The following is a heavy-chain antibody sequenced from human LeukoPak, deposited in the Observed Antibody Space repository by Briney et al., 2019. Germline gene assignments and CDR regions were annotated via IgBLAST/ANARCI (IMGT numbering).Heavy chain of an antibody. V-gene: IGHV3-53*01. J-gene: IGHJ4*02. D-gene: IGHD3-3*01. CDR3: ARAYYDFWSGYPYFDY. CDR1: GFTFSSNY. CDR2: IYSGGST. Sequence: GGSLRLSCAASGFTFSSNYMSWVRQAPGKGLEWVSVIYSGGSTYYADSVKGRFTISRDNSKNTLYLQMNSLRAEDTAVYYCARAYYDFWSGYPYFDYWGQGTLVTVSS.